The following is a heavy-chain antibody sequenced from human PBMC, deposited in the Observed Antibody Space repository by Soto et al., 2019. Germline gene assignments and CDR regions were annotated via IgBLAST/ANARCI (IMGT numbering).Heavy chain of an antibody. CDR3: AKEGASSWYFFDY. CDR2: ISGSGGGA. V-gene: IGHV3-23*01. J-gene: IGHJ4*02. D-gene: IGHD6-13*01. Sequence: GGSLRLSCAASGFTFSSYAMSWVRQAPGKGLEWVSAISGSGGGAYYADSVKGRFTISRDNSKNTLYLQMNSLRAEDTAIYYCAKEGASSWYFFDYWGQGTLVTVSS. CDR1: GFTFSSYA.